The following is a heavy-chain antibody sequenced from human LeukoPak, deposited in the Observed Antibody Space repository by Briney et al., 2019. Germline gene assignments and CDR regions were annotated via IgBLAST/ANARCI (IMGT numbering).Heavy chain of an antibody. V-gene: IGHV3-48*03. CDR3: AKAPYIVGATKSLDY. J-gene: IGHJ4*02. CDR1: GFTFSSYE. D-gene: IGHD1-26*01. Sequence: GGSLRLSCAASGFTFSSYEMNWVRQAPGKGLEWVSYISSSGSTIYYADSVKGRFTISRDNAKNSLYLQMNSLRAEDTAVYYCAKAPYIVGATKSLDYWGQGTLVTVSS. CDR2: ISSSGSTI.